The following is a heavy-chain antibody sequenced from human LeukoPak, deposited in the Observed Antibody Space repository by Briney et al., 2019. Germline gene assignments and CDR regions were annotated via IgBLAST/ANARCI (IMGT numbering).Heavy chain of an antibody. J-gene: IGHJ6*02. CDR2: ISGSGGST. Sequence: GGSLRLSCAASGFTFSSYAMSWVRQAPGKGLEWVSAISGSGGSTYYADSVKGRFTISRDNSKNTLYLQMNSLRAEDTAVYYCAKGLNYDFWSGYLAVEYYYNGMDVWGQGTTVTVSS. V-gene: IGHV3-23*01. CDR1: GFTFSSYA. D-gene: IGHD3-3*01. CDR3: AKGLNYDFWSGYLAVEYYYNGMDV.